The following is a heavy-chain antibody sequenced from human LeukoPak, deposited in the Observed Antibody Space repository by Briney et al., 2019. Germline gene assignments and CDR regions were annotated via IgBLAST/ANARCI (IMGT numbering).Heavy chain of an antibody. CDR2: IYYSGST. Sequence: PSETLSLTCTVSGGSISSSSYYWGWIRQPPGKGLEWIGSIYYSGSTYYNPSLKSRVTISVDTSKNQFSLKLSSVTAADTAVYYCARLFSNLIGDYWGQGTLVTVSS. J-gene: IGHJ4*02. CDR1: GGSISSSSYY. D-gene: IGHD2-21*01. V-gene: IGHV4-39*01. CDR3: ARLFSNLIGDY.